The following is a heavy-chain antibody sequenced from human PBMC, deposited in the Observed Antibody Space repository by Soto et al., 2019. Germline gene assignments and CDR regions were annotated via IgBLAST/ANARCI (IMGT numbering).Heavy chain of an antibody. J-gene: IGHJ4*02. CDR3: ARAKLLWFGGGVDY. D-gene: IGHD3-10*01. V-gene: IGHV4-34*01. CDR1: GGSFSGYY. CDR2: INHSGST. Sequence: QVQLQQWGAGLLKPSETLSLTCAVSGGSFSGYYWSWIRQPPGKGLEWIGEINHSGSTNYNPSRKGRVTISVDTSKSQFSRRLGSVTAADTAVYYWARAKLLWFGGGVDYWGQGTLVTVSS.